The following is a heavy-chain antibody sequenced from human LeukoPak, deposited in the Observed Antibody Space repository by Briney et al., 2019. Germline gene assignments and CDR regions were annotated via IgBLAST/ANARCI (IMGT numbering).Heavy chain of an antibody. V-gene: IGHV3-23*01. J-gene: IGHJ4*02. CDR2: IGASGSST. Sequence: GVPLRLSCAASEFVFSSYAMNWVRQAPGKGLEWVSCIGASGSSTYYADSVKGRFTISRDNSKTTLYLQMNSLRAEDTAVYYCAKSRSGWYLFDYWGQGTLVTVSS. CDR1: EFVFSSYA. D-gene: IGHD6-19*01. CDR3: AKSRSGWYLFDY.